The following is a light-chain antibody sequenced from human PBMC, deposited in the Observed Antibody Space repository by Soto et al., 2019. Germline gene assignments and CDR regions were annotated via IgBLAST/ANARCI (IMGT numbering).Light chain of an antibody. Sequence: DIQMTQSPSSLSASVGDRVTIACRASQSISNKLNWYQQKPGKAPNLLIYAASSLQSGVPSRFSGSGSGTDFTLTISSLQPEDFATYYCQQSYSIPYTFGQGTKL. V-gene: IGKV1-39*01. CDR3: QQSYSIPYT. CDR1: QSISNK. J-gene: IGKJ2*01. CDR2: AAS.